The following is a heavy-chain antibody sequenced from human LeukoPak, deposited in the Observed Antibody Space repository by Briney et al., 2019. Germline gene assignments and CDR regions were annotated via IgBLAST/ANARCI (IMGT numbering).Heavy chain of an antibody. D-gene: IGHD3-22*01. J-gene: IGHJ4*02. CDR3: ARLKCNNDSSGYPHYNDY. V-gene: IGHV3-21*01. Sequence: GGSLRLSCAVSALTFSSYSITWVRQAPGKGLEWVSSIALSSSYIYYADSVKGRFTISRDNAKNSLYLQMNSLRAEDTAVYYCARLKCNNDSSGYPHYNDYWGQGTLVTVSS. CDR1: ALTFSSYS. CDR2: IALSSSYI.